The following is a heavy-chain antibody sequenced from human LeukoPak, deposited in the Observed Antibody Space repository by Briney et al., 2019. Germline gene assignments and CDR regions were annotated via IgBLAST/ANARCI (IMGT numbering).Heavy chain of an antibody. CDR3: ARDSSDSSSWHGYFDY. Sequence: PGGSLRLSCAASGFTFSSYAMSWVRQAPGQGLEWVSVIYSGGATFYADSVKGRFTISRDNSKNTLYLQMNSLRAEDTAVYYCARDSSDSSSWHGYFDYWGQGTLVSVSS. J-gene: IGHJ4*02. D-gene: IGHD6-13*01. CDR2: IYSGGAT. V-gene: IGHV3-66*01. CDR1: GFTFSSYA.